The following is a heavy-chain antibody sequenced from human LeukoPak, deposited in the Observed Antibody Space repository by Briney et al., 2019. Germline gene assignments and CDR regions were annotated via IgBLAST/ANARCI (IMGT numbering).Heavy chain of an antibody. D-gene: IGHD2-2*01. CDR2: IKQDGSEK. CDR1: GFTFSSYW. CDR3: ASATVVPAAMGLLGY. J-gene: IGHJ4*02. Sequence: GGSLRLSCAASGFTFSSYWMSWVRQAPGKGLEWVANIKQDGSEKYYVDSVKGRFTISRDNAKNSLYLQMNSLRAEDTAVYYCASATVVPAAMGLLGYWGQGTLVTVSS. V-gene: IGHV3-7*01.